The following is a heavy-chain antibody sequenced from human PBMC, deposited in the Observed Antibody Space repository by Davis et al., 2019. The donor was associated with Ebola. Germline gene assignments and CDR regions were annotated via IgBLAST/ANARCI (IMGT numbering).Heavy chain of an antibody. Sequence: SCKGSCYSFANYWIGRVRQMPGKGLEWMGIIYPDDSDVIYRPAFQGQVIISVDKSTNTAYLQWTSLKAPHTAVYYCARDRYSSGWAIDYWGQGTLVTVSS. V-gene: IGHV5-51*01. D-gene: IGHD6-19*01. CDR1: CYSFANYW. J-gene: IGHJ4*02. CDR2: IYPDDSDV. CDR3: ARDRYSSGWAIDY.